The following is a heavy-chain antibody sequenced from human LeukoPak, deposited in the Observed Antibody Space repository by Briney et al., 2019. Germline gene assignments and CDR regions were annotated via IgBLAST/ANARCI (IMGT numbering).Heavy chain of an antibody. CDR2: ISYSGST. D-gene: IGHD5-24*01. J-gene: IGHJ4*02. Sequence: ASQTLSLTCTVSGGSVTSGNYHWTWIRQPPGKGLEWVGYISYSGSTDYNPSLRGRVTMSLDRPRNQFSLKLSSVSAADTAVYYCAAWQTIIFDYWGQGSLVTVSS. V-gene: IGHV4-61*01. CDR1: GGSVTSGNYH. CDR3: AAWQTIIFDY.